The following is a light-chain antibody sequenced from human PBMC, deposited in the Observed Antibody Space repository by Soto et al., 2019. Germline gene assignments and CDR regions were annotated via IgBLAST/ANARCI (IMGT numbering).Light chain of an antibody. J-gene: IGKJ4*01. CDR3: QQYGRSPST. CDR1: QSVSSSY. Sequence: EIVLTQSPGTLSLSPGERATLSCRASQSVSSSYLAWYQQKPGQAPRLLIDGASSRATGIPDRFSGSGSGTDFTLTISRLEPGDFAVYSCQQYGRSPSTFGGGTKVDIK. CDR2: GAS. V-gene: IGKV3-20*01.